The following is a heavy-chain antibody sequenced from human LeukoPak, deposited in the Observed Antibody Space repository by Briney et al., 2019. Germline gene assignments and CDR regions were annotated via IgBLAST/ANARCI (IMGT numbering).Heavy chain of an antibody. V-gene: IGHV1-8*01. CDR1: GYTFTSYD. D-gene: IGHD6-19*01. CDR3: ARRVAYSSGWFDYYGMDV. CDR2: MNPNSGNT. J-gene: IGHJ6*02. Sequence: ASVTVSCKASGYTFTSYDINWVRQATGQGLEWMGWMNPNSGNTGYAQKFQGRVTMTRNTSISTAYMELSSLRSEDTAVYYCARRVAYSSGWFDYYGMDVWGQGITVTVSS.